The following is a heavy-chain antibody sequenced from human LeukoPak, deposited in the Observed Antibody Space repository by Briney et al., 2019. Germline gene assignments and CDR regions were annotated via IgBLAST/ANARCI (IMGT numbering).Heavy chain of an antibody. V-gene: IGHV3-23*01. CDR2: INTSGGST. CDR3: AIMHPYYDGNGYWVQ. CDR1: GFTFSSYA. J-gene: IGHJ4*02. D-gene: IGHD3-22*01. Sequence: GESLRLSCAASGFTFSSYAMIWVRQAPGVGLVWVSGINTSGGSTAYADSVRGRFTISRDNPRNTLYMQMNSLRAEDTALYYCAIMHPYYDGNGYWVQWGQGTLVTVSS.